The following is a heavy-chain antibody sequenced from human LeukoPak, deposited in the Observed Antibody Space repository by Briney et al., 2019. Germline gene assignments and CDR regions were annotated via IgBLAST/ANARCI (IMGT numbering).Heavy chain of an antibody. CDR3: ASRRLGNHYSSSWYVGDY. Sequence: PGGSLRLSCAASGFTFSSYSMNWVRQAPGKGLEWVSSISSSSSYIYYADSVKGRFTISRDNAKNSLYLQMNSLRAEDTAVYYCASRRLGNHYSSSWYVGDYWGQGTLVTVSS. CDR2: ISSSSSYI. J-gene: IGHJ4*02. D-gene: IGHD6-13*01. V-gene: IGHV3-21*01. CDR1: GFTFSSYS.